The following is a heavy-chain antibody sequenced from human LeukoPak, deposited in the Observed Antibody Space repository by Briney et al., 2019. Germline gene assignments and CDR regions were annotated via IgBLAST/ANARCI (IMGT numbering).Heavy chain of an antibody. CDR3: ARVISRLDAFDI. Sequence: SETLSLTCTVSSGSISSYYWSWIRQPPGKGLEWIGYIYYSGSTNYNPSLKSRVTISVDTSKNQFSLKLSSVTAADTAVYYCARVISRLDAFDIWGQGTMVTVSP. CDR2: IYYSGST. V-gene: IGHV4-59*01. J-gene: IGHJ3*02. CDR1: SGSISSYY. D-gene: IGHD2-15*01.